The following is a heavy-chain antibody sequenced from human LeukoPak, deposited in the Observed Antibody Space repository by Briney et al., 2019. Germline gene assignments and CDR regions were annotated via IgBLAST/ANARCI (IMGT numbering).Heavy chain of an antibody. J-gene: IGHJ3*02. Sequence: PSETLSLTCTVSGGSISSYYWGWIRQPPGKGLEWIGSIYHSGSTYYNPSLKSRVTISVDTSKNQFSLKLSSVTAADTAVYYCARDYSPIAAAGAFDIWGQGTMVTVSS. CDR2: IYHSGST. CDR1: GGSISSYY. CDR3: ARDYSPIAAAGAFDI. V-gene: IGHV4-38-2*02. D-gene: IGHD6-13*01.